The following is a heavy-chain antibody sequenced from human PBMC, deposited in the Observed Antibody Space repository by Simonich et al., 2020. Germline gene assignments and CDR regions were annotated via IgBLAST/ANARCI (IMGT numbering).Heavy chain of an antibody. V-gene: IGHV4-34*01. Sequence: QVQLQQWGAGLLKPSETLSLTCAVYGGSFSGYYWSWIRQPPGKGLEWIGENNHSGSTTYNPSLKSRVTISVDTSKNQFSLKLSSVTAADTAVYYCASPSGSYAGGHAFDIWGQGTMVTVSS. D-gene: IGHD1-26*01. J-gene: IGHJ3*02. CDR2: NNHSGST. CDR1: GGSFSGYY. CDR3: ASPSGSYAGGHAFDI.